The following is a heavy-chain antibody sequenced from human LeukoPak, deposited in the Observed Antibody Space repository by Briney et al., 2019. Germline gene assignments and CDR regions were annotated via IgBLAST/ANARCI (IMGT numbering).Heavy chain of an antibody. V-gene: IGHV3-23*01. CDR2: LSANGANT. Sequence: GGSLRLSCAASEFTFNNYAMSWVRQAPGKGLEWVSSLSANGANTYSADSVKGRFTISRDNSKNTLYLQVNSLRPEDTAVYYCARRSMTGTYYFDYWGQGTLVTVSS. CDR1: EFTFNNYA. J-gene: IGHJ4*02. D-gene: IGHD1-1*01. CDR3: ARRSMTGTYYFDY.